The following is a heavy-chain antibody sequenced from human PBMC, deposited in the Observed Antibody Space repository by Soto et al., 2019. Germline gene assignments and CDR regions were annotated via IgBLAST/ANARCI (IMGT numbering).Heavy chain of an antibody. D-gene: IGHD2-2*03. CDR1: GFTFSSYG. CDR2: ISYDGITK. J-gene: IGHJ6*02. Sequence: AQLVESGGGVVQPGRSLRLSCAASGFTFSSYGMNWVRQAPGKGLEWVALISYDGITKYYADSVKGRFTISRDNAKNTQYLQMNSLRPEDTAVYYCAKGLDIVLVPGTIGPYYYYGVDVWGQGTTVTVSS. CDR3: AKGLDIVLVPGTIGPYYYYGVDV. V-gene: IGHV3-30*18.